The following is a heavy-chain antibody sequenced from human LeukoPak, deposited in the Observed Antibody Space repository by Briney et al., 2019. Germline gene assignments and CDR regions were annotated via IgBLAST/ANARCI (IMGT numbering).Heavy chain of an antibody. J-gene: IGHJ6*03. Sequence: ESGPTLVNPTQTLTLTCTFSGFSLSTSGMCVSWIRQPPGKALEWLARIDWDDDKYYSTSLKTRLTISKDTSKNQVVLTMTNMDPVDTATYYCARIRNWNDSHYYYYMDVWGKGTTVTVSS. D-gene: IGHD1-20*01. CDR1: GFSLSTSGMC. V-gene: IGHV2-70*11. CDR2: IDWDDDK. CDR3: ARIRNWNDSHYYYYMDV.